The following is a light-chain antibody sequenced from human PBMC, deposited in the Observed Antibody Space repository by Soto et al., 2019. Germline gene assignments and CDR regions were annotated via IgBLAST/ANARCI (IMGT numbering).Light chain of an antibody. CDR1: STDFENYNL. CDR2: EGT. CDR3: SSYAGSSARVV. J-gene: IGLJ2*01. V-gene: IGLV2-23*01. Sequence: QSALTQPASVSGSPGQSITISCTRSSTDFENYNLVSWYQHCPDKAPKLIIYEGTKRPSEISDRFSGSESDTTASLIISGLQPEDEADYYCSSYAGSSARVVFGGGPSSPS.